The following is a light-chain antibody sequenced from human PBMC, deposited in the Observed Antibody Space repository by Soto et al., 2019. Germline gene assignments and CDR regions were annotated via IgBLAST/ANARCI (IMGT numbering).Light chain of an antibody. Sequence: EIVLTQSPGTLSLSPGERATLSCRASQSVSSSYLAWYQQKPGQAPRRLIYGASSRATGIPDRFSGSGSGTDFTLTISRLEPEAFAVYYCQQYGSSQTFGQGTKVEIK. CDR3: QQYGSSQT. CDR2: GAS. V-gene: IGKV3-20*01. J-gene: IGKJ1*01. CDR1: QSVSSSY.